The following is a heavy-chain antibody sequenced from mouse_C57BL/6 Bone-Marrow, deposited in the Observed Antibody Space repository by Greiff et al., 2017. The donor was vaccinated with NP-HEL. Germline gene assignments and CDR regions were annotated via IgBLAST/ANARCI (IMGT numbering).Heavy chain of an antibody. J-gene: IGHJ4*01. CDR2: ISNGGGSP. Sequence: EVKVVESGGGLVKPGGSLKLPCAPSEFTFGTYALSWVRQTPEKRLEWVATISNGGGSPYYPDNVKGRVTISRDNAKNNLYLQMSHLKSEDTAMYYCARDQDGYYAYYYAMDYWGQGTSVTVSS. CDR3: ARDQDGYYAYYYAMDY. CDR1: EFTFGTYA. V-gene: IGHV5-4*01. D-gene: IGHD2-3*01.